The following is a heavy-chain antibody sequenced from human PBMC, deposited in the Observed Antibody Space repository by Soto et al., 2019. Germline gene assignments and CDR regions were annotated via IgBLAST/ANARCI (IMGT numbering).Heavy chain of an antibody. J-gene: IGHJ4*02. CDR2: IKQDGSEE. CDR1: GFTFSSNW. V-gene: IGHV3-7*01. CDR3: ARVALLRFLEWLPYYFDY. D-gene: IGHD3-3*01. Sequence: WVSRRLSWAASGFTFSSNWSSWVRQAPGKGLEWVATIKQDGSEEYYVDSVKGRFNISRDNAKNSLYLQMNSLRAEDTAVYYCARVALLRFLEWLPYYFDYWGQGTLVTVSS.